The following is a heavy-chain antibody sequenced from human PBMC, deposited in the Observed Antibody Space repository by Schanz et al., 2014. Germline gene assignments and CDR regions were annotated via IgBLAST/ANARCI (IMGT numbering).Heavy chain of an antibody. CDR2: IFTDGRT. V-gene: IGHV3-66*01. D-gene: IGHD1-26*01. J-gene: IGHJ4*02. CDR1: GFAVDNYY. Sequence: EVQLVASGGGLVQPGGSLRLSCAASGFAVDNYYMSCVRQAPGRGLEWVSIIFTDGRTYYADSVKGRFTISRDNSMNTLFLRTNSLSTDDTAVYYGARNHTTESYCTAWPPIDYWGQGTLLTVSS. CDR3: ARNHTTESYCTAWPPIDY.